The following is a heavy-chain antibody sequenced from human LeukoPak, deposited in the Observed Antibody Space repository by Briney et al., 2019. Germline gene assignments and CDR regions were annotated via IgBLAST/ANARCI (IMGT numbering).Heavy chain of an antibody. CDR2: ISGSGGST. CDR3: AKETGGGATNWFDP. D-gene: IGHD1-26*01. V-gene: IGHV3-23*01. J-gene: IGHJ5*02. CDR1: GFTFTHHA. Sequence: GGSLRLSCAASGFTFTHHAMSWVRQAPGKGLEWVSGISGSGGSTYYADSVKGRFTISRDNSKNTLYLQMSSLRAEDTAVYYRAKETGGGATNWFDPWGQGILVTVSS.